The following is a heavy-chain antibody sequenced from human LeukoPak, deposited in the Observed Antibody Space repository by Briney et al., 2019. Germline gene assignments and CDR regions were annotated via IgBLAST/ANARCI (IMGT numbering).Heavy chain of an antibody. CDR1: GGTFSSYA. D-gene: IGHD4-17*01. CDR2: IIPILGIA. V-gene: IGHV1-69*04. Sequence: GSSVKVSCKASGGTFSSYAISWVRQPPGRGLEWMGRIIPILGIANYAQKFQGRVTITADKSTSTAYMELSSLRSEDTAVYYCARTYGDYAAVYVYWGQGTLVTVSS. CDR3: ARTYGDYAAVYVY. J-gene: IGHJ4*02.